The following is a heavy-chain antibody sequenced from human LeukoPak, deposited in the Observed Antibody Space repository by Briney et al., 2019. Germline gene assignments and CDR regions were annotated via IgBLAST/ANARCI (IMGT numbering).Heavy chain of an antibody. V-gene: IGHV4-4*07. CDR1: GGSISSYY. J-gene: IGHJ4*02. D-gene: IGHD3-10*01. CDR2: IYTSGST. Sequence: SETLSLTCTVSGGSISSYYWSWIRQPAGKGLEWIGRIYTSGSTNYNPSLKSRVTMSVDTSKNQFSLKLSSVTAADTAVYYCARFSVRNYYGSGSYSYYFDYWGQGTLVTVSS. CDR3: ARFSVRNYYGSGSYSYYFDY.